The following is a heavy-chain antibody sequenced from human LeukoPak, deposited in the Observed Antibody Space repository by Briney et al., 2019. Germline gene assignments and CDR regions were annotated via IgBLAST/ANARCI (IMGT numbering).Heavy chain of an antibody. CDR2: IADSGRNT. D-gene: IGHD4-23*01. V-gene: IGHV3-23*01. J-gene: IGHJ3*02. CDR1: GFTFAGYA. Sequence: GGSLRLSCAASGFTFAGYAMSWVRQAPGKGLEWVSAIADSGRNTHYADSVKGRFTISRDNSKNTLYLQMNSLRAEDTAVYYCAKDQGYGGKVRDAFDIWGQGTMVTVSS. CDR3: AKDQGYGGKVRDAFDI.